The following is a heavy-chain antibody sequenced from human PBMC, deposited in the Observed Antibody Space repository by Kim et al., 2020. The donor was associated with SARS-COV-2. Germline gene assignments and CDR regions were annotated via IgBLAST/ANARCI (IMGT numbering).Heavy chain of an antibody. Sequence: SETLSLTCTVSGGSISSYYWSWIRQPPGKGLEWIGYIYYSGSTNYNPSLKSRVTISVDTSKNQFSLKLSSVTAADTAVYYCARSSRWLQFRFFDYWGQGT. CDR2: IYYSGST. CDR1: GGSISSYY. J-gene: IGHJ4*02. V-gene: IGHV4-59*08. D-gene: IGHD5-12*01. CDR3: ARSSRWLQFRFFDY.